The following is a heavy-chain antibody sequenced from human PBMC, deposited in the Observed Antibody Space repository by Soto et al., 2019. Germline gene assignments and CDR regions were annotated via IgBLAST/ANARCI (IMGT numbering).Heavy chain of an antibody. Sequence: QVQLQQWGAGLLKPSETLSLTCAVSGGSFSGYYWTWIRQSPGKGLEWIGEITHSGRTSYNPSLNSGVTISVETSKYQFSLELNSVTAADTAVYYCARKIKDWTPLDYWGQGTLVTVSS. J-gene: IGHJ4*02. CDR2: ITHSGRT. V-gene: IGHV4-34*01. CDR3: ARKIKDWTPLDY. CDR1: GGSFSGYY. D-gene: IGHD2-15*01.